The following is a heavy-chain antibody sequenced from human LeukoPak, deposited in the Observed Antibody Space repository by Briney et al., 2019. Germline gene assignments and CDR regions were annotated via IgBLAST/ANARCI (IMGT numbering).Heavy chain of an antibody. J-gene: IGHJ5*01. Sequence: PSETLSLTCTVSGGSIGTSAYYWNWIRQHPGKGLERFGFISDSGSTLYNPSLKSRVTISSDTSKNQFSLKLTSVTAADMAVYYCARGRYSYGWNDSWGQGTLVTVSS. D-gene: IGHD3-16*02. CDR1: GGSIGTSAYY. CDR3: ARGRYSYGWNDS. V-gene: IGHV4-31*03. CDR2: ISDSGST.